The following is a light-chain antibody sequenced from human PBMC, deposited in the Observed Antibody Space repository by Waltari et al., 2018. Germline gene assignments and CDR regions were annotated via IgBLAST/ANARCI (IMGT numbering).Light chain of an antibody. Sequence: QLVVTQSPSASASLGASINLTCTLSSGHISYAVAWHQQHSQKGPRFLMKLNFDGTHDKGDGVPARFSGSNAGAERYLTISSLQSEDGADYYCQTWGTAAHVVFGGGTKLTVL. CDR3: QTWGTAAHVV. J-gene: IGLJ2*01. CDR1: SGHISYA. V-gene: IGLV4-69*01. CDR2: LNFDGTH.